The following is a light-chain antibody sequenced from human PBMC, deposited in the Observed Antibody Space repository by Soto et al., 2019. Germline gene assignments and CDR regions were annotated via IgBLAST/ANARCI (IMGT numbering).Light chain of an antibody. CDR1: QSVSTY. CDR3: QQRSNWPPD. Sequence: EIVLTQSPATLSLSPGERATLSCRASQSVSTYLAWYQHKPGQAPRLLIYDASNRATGIPARFSGSGSGTDFTLTISSLEPEDFAVYYCQQRSNWPPDFGPGTKVDIK. CDR2: DAS. V-gene: IGKV3-11*01. J-gene: IGKJ3*01.